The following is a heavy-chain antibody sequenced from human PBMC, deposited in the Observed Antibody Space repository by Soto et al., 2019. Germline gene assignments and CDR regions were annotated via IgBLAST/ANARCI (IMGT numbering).Heavy chain of an antibody. CDR2: ISYDGSNK. CDR3: AREHDYGDGVYYSYGMDV. Sequence: QVQLVESGGGVVQPGRSLRLSCAASGFTFSSYAMHWVRQAPGKGLEWVAGISYDGSNKYYADSGKGRFTISRDNSKNTLYLQMNSLRAEDTAVYYCAREHDYGDGVYYSYGMDVWGQGTTVTVSS. V-gene: IGHV3-30-3*01. D-gene: IGHD4-17*01. CDR1: GFTFSSYA. J-gene: IGHJ6*02.